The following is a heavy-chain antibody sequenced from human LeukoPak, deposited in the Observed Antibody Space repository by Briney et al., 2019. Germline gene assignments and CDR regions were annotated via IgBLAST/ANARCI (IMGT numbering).Heavy chain of an antibody. Sequence: QTGGSLRLSCAASGFTFSSYWMSWVRQAPGKGLEWVANIKQDGSEKYYVDSVKGRFTISRDNAKNSLYLQMNSLRAEDTAVYYCARDRSVQASRWEPQDDAFDIWGQGTMVTVSS. CDR3: ARDRSVQASRWEPQDDAFDI. CDR2: IKQDGSEK. CDR1: GFTFSSYW. V-gene: IGHV3-7*01. J-gene: IGHJ3*02. D-gene: IGHD1-26*01.